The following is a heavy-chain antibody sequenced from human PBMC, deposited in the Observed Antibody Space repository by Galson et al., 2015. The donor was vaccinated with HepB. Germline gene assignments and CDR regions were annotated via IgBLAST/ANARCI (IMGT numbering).Heavy chain of an antibody. CDR2: IYYGGIT. CDR3: TTGGV. D-gene: IGHD3-16*01. V-gene: IGHV4-61*01. Sequence: ETLSLTCSVSGGSVSSGSYYWNWIRQPPGKGLEWIGYIYYGGITNYNPSLKSRVTISLDTSNNQFSLKLSSLTAADTAVYYCTTGGVWGQGTTVTVSS. CDR1: GGSVSSGSYY. J-gene: IGHJ6*02.